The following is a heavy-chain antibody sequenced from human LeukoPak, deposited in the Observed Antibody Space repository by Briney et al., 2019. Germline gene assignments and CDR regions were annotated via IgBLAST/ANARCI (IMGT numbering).Heavy chain of an antibody. D-gene: IGHD2-15*01. Sequence: SETLSLTCTVSGDSVSNNNYFWGWIRQPPGKGLEWIGSTYYRGTTYYNPSVESRVTISADTSKNQLSLKLSSVTAADTAVYYCARHAPRDIVVQIPAPTRWFDPWGQGTLVTVSS. J-gene: IGHJ5*02. CDR1: GDSVSNNNYF. V-gene: IGHV4-39*01. CDR2: TYYRGTT. CDR3: ARHAPRDIVVQIPAPTRWFDP.